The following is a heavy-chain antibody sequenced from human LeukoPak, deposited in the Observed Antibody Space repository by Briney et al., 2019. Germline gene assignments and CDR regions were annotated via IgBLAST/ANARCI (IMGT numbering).Heavy chain of an antibody. D-gene: IGHD6-19*01. Sequence: KPGESLKISCKGSGYSFSSYWIAWVRQMPGKGLEWMGIIYPGDSDTRYSPSFQGRVTMSADKSISTAYLQWSSLKASDTAMYYCARQPSSGWYRGAFDIWGQGTMVTVSS. CDR3: ARQPSSGWYRGAFDI. CDR2: IYPGDSDT. V-gene: IGHV5-51*01. CDR1: GYSFSSYW. J-gene: IGHJ3*02.